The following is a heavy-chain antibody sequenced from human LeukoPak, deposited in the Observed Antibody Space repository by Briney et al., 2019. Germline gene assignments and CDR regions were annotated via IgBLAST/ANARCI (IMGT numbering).Heavy chain of an antibody. Sequence: PSETLSLTCAVYGGSFSGYYWSWIRQPPGKGLEWIGEINHSGSTNYNPSLKSRVTISVDRSKNQFSLKLSSVTAADTAVYYCARVPSAWGAFDIWGQGTMVTVSS. CDR1: GGSFSGYY. V-gene: IGHV4-34*01. CDR3: ARVPSAWGAFDI. J-gene: IGHJ3*02. CDR2: INHSGST. D-gene: IGHD7-27*01.